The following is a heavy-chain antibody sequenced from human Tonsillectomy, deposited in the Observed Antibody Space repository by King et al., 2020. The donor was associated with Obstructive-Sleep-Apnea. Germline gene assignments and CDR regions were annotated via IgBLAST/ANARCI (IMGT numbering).Heavy chain of an antibody. CDR3: AREGDETVMGAYSWFDP. J-gene: IGHJ5*02. CDR2: IKEDGSET. Sequence: VQLVESGGGLVQPGGSLRLSCTTSDFSLSTYWMSWVRQAPGKGLEWVANIKEDGSETYYVDSVKGRFTISRDNAENSVYLQMNSLRAEDTAVYYCAREGDETVMGAYSWFDPWGQGTLVTVSS. V-gene: IGHV3-7*01. D-gene: IGHD5-18*01. CDR1: DFSLSTYW.